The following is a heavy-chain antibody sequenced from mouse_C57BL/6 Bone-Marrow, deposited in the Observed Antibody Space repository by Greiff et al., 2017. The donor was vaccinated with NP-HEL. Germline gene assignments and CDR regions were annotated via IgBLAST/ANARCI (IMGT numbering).Heavy chain of an antibody. D-gene: IGHD2-2*01. V-gene: IGHV14-4*01. CDR2: IDPENGDT. CDR3: TTSGGYWFAY. J-gene: IGHJ3*01. CDR1: GFNIKDDY. Sequence: EVKLMESGAELVRPGASVKLSCTASGFNIKDDYMHWVKQRPEQGLEWIGWIDPENGDTEYASKFQGKATITADTSSNTAYLQLSSLTSEDTAVYYCTTSGGYWFAYWGQGTLVTVSA.